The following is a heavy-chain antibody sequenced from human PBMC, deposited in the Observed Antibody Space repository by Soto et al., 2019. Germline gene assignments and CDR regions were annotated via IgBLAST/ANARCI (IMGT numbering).Heavy chain of an antibody. CDR3: ARGPLVVLNYFES. V-gene: IGHV1-69*02. CDR1: GGTFRNYP. Sequence: QVQLVQSGTEVKKPGSSVKVSCKASGGTFRNYPINWVRQAPGQGLEWMGSIFPLTDIPDYAQNFQARLTXXXEXXTSTAYMELSSLTSDDTATYFCARGPLVVLNYFESWGQGTLVTVSS. CDR2: IFPLTDIP. J-gene: IGHJ4*02.